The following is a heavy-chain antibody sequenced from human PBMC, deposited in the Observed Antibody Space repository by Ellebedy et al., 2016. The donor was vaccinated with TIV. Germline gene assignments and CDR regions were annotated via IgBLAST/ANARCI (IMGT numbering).Heavy chain of an antibody. V-gene: IGHV3-23*01. Sequence: PGGSLRLSCVASGFTFSDHAMNWVRQAPGKGLEWVSTISSGAGSPFYADSVKGRFTISRDNSKKTLYLEVTSVRAEDTAVYHCARDILTEYFIEDFYYGMDVWGPGTTVTVSS. CDR3: ARDILTEYFIEDFYYGMDV. CDR2: ISSGAGSP. J-gene: IGHJ6*02. CDR1: GFTFSDHA. D-gene: IGHD3-9*01.